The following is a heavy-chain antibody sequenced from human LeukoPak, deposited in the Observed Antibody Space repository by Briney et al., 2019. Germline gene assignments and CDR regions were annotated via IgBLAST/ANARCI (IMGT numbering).Heavy chain of an antibody. J-gene: IGHJ6*03. V-gene: IGHV4-61*01. D-gene: IGHD2-2*01. Sequence: SETLSLTCTVSGGSISSRRYYWGWIRQPPGRGEERIGYIHYSGSNNYTPSPNRQITISVDTSKTQFSLKVSSVTAADTAVYYCARTSEGYCRSTRCWAYYYYIDVWGKGTTVTISS. CDR3: ARTSEGYCRSTRCWAYYYYIDV. CDR2: IHYSGSN. CDR1: GGSISSRRYY.